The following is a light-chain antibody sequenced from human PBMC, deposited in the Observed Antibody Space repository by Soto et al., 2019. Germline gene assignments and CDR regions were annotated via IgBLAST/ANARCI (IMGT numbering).Light chain of an antibody. CDR3: CSYAGSSTFYV. CDR1: SSDVGSYNL. J-gene: IGLJ1*01. CDR2: ERS. Sequence: QSVLTQPASVSGSPGQSITISCTGTSSDVGSYNLVSWYQQHPGKAPKLMIYERSKRPSGVSNRFSGSKSGNTASLTISGLQAEDEADYYCCSYAGSSTFYVFGTGTKVTVL. V-gene: IGLV2-23*01.